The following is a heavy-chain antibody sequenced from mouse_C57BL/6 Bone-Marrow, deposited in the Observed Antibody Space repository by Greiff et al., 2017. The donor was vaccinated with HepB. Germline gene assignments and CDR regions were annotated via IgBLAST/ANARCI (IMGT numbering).Heavy chain of an antibody. D-gene: IGHD2-3*01. CDR2: IYPGSGST. CDR1: GYTFTSYW. CDR3: AREELYDGYFDY. V-gene: IGHV1-55*01. J-gene: IGHJ2*01. Sequence: VQLKQPGAELVKPGASVKMSCKASGYTFTSYWITWVKQRPGQGLEWIGDIYPGSGSTNYNEKFKSKATLTVDTSSSTAYMQLSSLTSEDSAVYYCAREELYDGYFDYWGQGTTLTASS.